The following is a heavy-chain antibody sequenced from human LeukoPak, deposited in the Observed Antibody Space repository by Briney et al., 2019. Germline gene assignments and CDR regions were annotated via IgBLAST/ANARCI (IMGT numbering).Heavy chain of an antibody. D-gene: IGHD3-22*01. CDR3: AHYDSSGYFIDY. CDR1: GGTFSSYA. CDR2: IIPIFGTA. J-gene: IGHJ4*02. V-gene: IGHV1-69*13. Sequence: ASVKVSCKASGGTFSSYAISWVRQAPGQGLEWMGGIIPIFGTANYAQKFQGRVTITADESTSTAYMELSSLRSEDTAVYDCAHYDSSGYFIDYWGQGTLVTVSS.